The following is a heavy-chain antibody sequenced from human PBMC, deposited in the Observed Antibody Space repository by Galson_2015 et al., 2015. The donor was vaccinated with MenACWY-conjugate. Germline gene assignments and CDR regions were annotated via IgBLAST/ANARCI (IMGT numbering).Heavy chain of an antibody. CDR1: GFTFSTYW. J-gene: IGHJ4*02. Sequence: SLRLSCAASGFTFSTYWMSWVRQAPGQGLEWVANIKQDGSVKYYVGSVKGRFTISRDNAKNSVYLQMNSLGADDTAVYYCAREGWRSGSGSYNSYWGQGTLVTVSS. V-gene: IGHV3-7*03. CDR2: IKQDGSVK. D-gene: IGHD3-10*01. CDR3: AREGWRSGSGSYNSY.